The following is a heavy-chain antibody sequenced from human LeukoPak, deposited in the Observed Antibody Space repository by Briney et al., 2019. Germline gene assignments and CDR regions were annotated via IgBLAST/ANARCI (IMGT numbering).Heavy chain of an antibody. Sequence: PGESLKISCQGSGYTFTNYWIGWVRQMPGKGLEWMGIVFPGDSDTRYSPSFQGQVTISADKSISTAYLQWSSLKASDTAMYYCARLSDRGEDGYVLFDYWGQGTLVTVSS. J-gene: IGHJ4*02. D-gene: IGHD5-24*01. CDR3: ARLSDRGEDGYVLFDY. V-gene: IGHV5-51*01. CDR1: GYTFTNYW. CDR2: VFPGDSDT.